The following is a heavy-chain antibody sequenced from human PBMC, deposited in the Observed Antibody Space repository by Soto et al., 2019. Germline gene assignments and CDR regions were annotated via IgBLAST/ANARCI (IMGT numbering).Heavy chain of an antibody. CDR3: ARDEVSSSRYYYCMDV. V-gene: IGHV4-30-4*01. D-gene: IGHD6-13*01. J-gene: IGHJ6*03. CDR2: IHYSGSV. CDR1: GGSISYDHYH. Sequence: PSETLSLTCTVSGGSISYDHYHWTWIRQPPGKGLEWIGYIHYSGSVFYNPSLQSRLSMSVDTSKNLFSLKLSSVTAADTAVYFCARDEVSSSRYYYCMDVWGKGTTVTVSS.